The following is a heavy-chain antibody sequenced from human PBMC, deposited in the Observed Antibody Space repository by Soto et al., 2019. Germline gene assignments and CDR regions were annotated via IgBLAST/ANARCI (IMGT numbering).Heavy chain of an antibody. V-gene: IGHV4-59*01. D-gene: IGHD3-9*01. J-gene: IGHJ5*02. CDR2: IYYSGST. CDR3: ARAQYFDPNWFDP. Sequence: PSETLSLTCTVSGGSISSYYWSWIRQPPGKGLEWIGYIYYSGSTNYNPSLKSRVTISVDTSKNQFSLKLSSVTAADTAVYYCARAQYFDPNWFDPWGQGTLVTVSS. CDR1: GGSISSYY.